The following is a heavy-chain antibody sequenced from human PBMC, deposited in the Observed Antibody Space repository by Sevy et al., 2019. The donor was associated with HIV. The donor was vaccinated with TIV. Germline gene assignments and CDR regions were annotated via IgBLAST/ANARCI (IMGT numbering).Heavy chain of an antibody. CDR2: IYSGGST. J-gene: IGHJ3*02. CDR3: ARGLRFLEWLDAFDI. Sequence: GGYLRLSCAASGFTVSSNYMSWVRQAPGKGLEWVSVIYSGGSTYYADSVKGRFTISRDNSKNTLYLQMNSLRAEDTAVYYCARGLRFLEWLDAFDIWGQGTMVTVSS. V-gene: IGHV3-53*01. D-gene: IGHD3-3*01. CDR1: GFTVSSNY.